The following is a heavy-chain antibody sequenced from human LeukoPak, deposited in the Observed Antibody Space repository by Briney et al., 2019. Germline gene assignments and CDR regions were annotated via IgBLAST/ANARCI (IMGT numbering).Heavy chain of an antibody. Sequence: GGSLRLSCAASGFTVSSNYMSWVRQAPGKGLEWVSVIYSGGSTYYADSVKGRFTISRDNSKNTLYLQMNSLRAEDTAVYYCASAVVVPAMDAFDIWGQGTMVTVSS. CDR1: GFTVSSNY. J-gene: IGHJ3*02. D-gene: IGHD2-2*01. CDR2: IYSGGST. V-gene: IGHV3-66*01. CDR3: ASAVVVPAMDAFDI.